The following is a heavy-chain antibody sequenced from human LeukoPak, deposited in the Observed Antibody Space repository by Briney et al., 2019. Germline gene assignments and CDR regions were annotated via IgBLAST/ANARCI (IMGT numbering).Heavy chain of an antibody. CDR3: AVVPAAKRQFDY. CDR1: GGSFSGYY. D-gene: IGHD2-2*01. Sequence: SETLSLTCAVYGGSFSGYYWSWIRQPPGKGLEWIGEINHSGSTNYNPSLKSRVTISVDTSKNQFSLKLSSVTAADTAVYYCAVVPAAKRQFDYWGQGTLVTVSS. CDR2: INHSGST. V-gene: IGHV4-34*01. J-gene: IGHJ4*02.